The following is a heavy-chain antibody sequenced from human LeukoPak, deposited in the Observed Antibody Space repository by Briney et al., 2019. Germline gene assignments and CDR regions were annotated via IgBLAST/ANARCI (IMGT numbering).Heavy chain of an antibody. CDR2: MNPNSGNT. D-gene: IGHD3-3*01. CDR3: ARSYYDFWSGSLNWFDP. J-gene: IGHJ5*02. V-gene: IGHV1-8*03. CDR1: GYTFTSYG. Sequence: ATVKVSCKASGYTFTSYGISWVRQAPGQGLEWMGWMNPNSGNTGYAQKFQGRVTITRNTSISTAYMELSSLRSEDTAVYYCARSYYDFWSGSLNWFDPWRQGTLVTVSS.